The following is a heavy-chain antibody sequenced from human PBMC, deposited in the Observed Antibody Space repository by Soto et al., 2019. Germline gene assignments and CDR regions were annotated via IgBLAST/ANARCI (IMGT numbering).Heavy chain of an antibody. CDR1: GGSVHNGSYY. J-gene: IGHJ4*02. V-gene: IGHV4-61*01. CDR3: ARKSRAYIYGYYFDS. D-gene: IGHD5-18*01. CDR2: INYTATT. Sequence: SETLSLTCTVSGGSVHNGSYYWSWLRQPPGKGLEWIGYINYTATTNYNPSPKSHVTISVDTSKNQFSLKGKSASAADTAVYLCARKSRAYIYGYYFDSWGQATLVNVS.